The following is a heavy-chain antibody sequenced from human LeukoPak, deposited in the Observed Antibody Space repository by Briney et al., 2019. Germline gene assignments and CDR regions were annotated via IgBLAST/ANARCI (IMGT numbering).Heavy chain of an antibody. D-gene: IGHD3-22*01. J-gene: IGHJ3*02. CDR1: GGSFSGYY. CDR3: ARDRYYYDSSTYYSAFHT. CDR2: INHSGST. V-gene: IGHV4-34*01. Sequence: ETLSLTCAVYGGSFSGYYWSWIRQPPGKGLEWIGEINHSGSTNYNPSLKSRVTMSADRSKNQFSLKLSSVTAADTAVYYCARDRYYYDSSTYYSAFHTWGQGTMVTVSS.